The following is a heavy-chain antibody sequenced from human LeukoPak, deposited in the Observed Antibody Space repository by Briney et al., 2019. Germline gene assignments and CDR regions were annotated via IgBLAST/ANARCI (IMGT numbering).Heavy chain of an antibody. CDR1: GFTVSSNY. CDR3: ARDLNYDSAY. V-gene: IGHV3-53*01. J-gene: IGHJ4*02. CDR2: IYSGGST. Sequence: HPGGSLRLSCAASGFTVSSNYMSWVRQAPGKGLEWVSVIYSGGSTYYADSVKGRFAISRDNSKNTVYLQMNSLRAEGTAVYYCARDLNYDSAYWGQGTLVTVSS. D-gene: IGHD3-22*01.